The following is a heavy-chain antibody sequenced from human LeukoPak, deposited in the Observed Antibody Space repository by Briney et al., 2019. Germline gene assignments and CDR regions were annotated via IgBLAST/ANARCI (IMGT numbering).Heavy chain of an antibody. D-gene: IGHD2-2*01. J-gene: IGHJ5*02. CDR1: GYTFTSYG. V-gene: IGHV7-4-1*02. Sequence: ASVKVFCKASGYTFTSYGISWVRQAPGQGLEWMGWINTNTGNPTYAQGFTGRFVFSLDTSVSTAYLQISSLKAEDTAVYYCARDSGQLLFDWFDPWGQGTLVTVSS. CDR3: ARDSGQLLFDWFDP. CDR2: INTNTGNP.